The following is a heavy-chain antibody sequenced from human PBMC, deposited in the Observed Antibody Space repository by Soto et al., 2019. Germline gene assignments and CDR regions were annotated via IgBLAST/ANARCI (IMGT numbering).Heavy chain of an antibody. CDR1: GGSISSSNW. Sequence: QVQLQESGPGLVKPSGTLSLTCAVSGGSISSSNWWSWVRQPPGKGLEWIGEIYHSGSTNYNPSLKRRVTISVDKSKNQFSLKLSSVTAADTVVYYCASLPDSSGWYNGNFDYWGQGTLVTVSS. D-gene: IGHD6-19*01. CDR3: ASLPDSSGWYNGNFDY. V-gene: IGHV4-4*02. CDR2: IYHSGST. J-gene: IGHJ4*02.